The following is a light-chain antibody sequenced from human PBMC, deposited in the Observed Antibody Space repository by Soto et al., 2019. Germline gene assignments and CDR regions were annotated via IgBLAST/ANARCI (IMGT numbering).Light chain of an antibody. V-gene: IGLV1-47*01. CDR2: GND. J-gene: IGLJ2*01. CDR1: SSNIGTNY. Sequence: QSVLTQSPSASGTPGQRVIISCSGSSSNIGTNYVYWYQQLPGTAPKVLIYGNDKRPSGVPNRFSGSKSGTSASLAISGLRSEDEADYYCAAWDDSRSGPLFGGGTKLTVL. CDR3: AAWDDSRSGPL.